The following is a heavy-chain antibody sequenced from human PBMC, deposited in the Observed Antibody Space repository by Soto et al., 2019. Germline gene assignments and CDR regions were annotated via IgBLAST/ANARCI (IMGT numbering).Heavy chain of an antibody. CDR1: GCSISSGDYS. V-gene: IGHV4-30-2*01. Sequence: PXETLTLACAVSGCSISSGDYSWGWLRQPPGKGLEWIGYVYHSGSTYYNPSLKSRVTISVDRSKNQFSLKLSSVTAADTAVYYCARGHCSGGSCYSGAFDIWGQGPMVTVSS. CDR3: ARGHCSGGSCYSGAFDI. J-gene: IGHJ3*02. D-gene: IGHD2-15*01. CDR2: VYHSGST.